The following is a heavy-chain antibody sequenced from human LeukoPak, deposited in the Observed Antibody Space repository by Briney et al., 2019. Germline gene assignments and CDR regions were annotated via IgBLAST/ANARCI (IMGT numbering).Heavy chain of an antibody. J-gene: IGHJ3*02. CDR1: GGSIITSSYY. Sequence: SETLSLTCTVSGGSIITSSYYWGWIRQPPGKGLEWIGNIYYSGNTYYKPSLKSRVTVSIDTSQNQFSLRLRSVTAADTAVYYCARDAYCGGDCYLDAFDIWGQGTMVTVSS. D-gene: IGHD2-21*01. CDR3: ARDAYCGGDCYLDAFDI. CDR2: IYYSGNT. V-gene: IGHV4-39*02.